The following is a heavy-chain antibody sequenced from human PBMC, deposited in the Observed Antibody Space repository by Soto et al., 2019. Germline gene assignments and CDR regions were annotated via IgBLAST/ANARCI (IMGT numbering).Heavy chain of an antibody. CDR1: GAAISSSNW. J-gene: IGHJ4*02. D-gene: IGHD6-19*01. V-gene: IGHV4-4*02. CDR2: IYHSGST. CDR3: ARGAVAGTRVDY. Sequence: PGKTLSLTCAVWGAAISSSNWWTWVRQPPGKGLEWIVEIYHSGSTNYNPSLKSRVTISVDKSKNQFSLKLSSVTAADTAVYYCARGAVAGTRVDYWGQGNPVTVX.